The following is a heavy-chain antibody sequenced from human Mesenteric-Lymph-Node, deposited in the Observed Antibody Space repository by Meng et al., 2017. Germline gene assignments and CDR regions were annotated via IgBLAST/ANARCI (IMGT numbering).Heavy chain of an antibody. V-gene: IGHV4-30-4*01. Sequence: GQLHAPAPVRLMPSQSLSLSCTGSVGSMSSGNYYWSWIRQPPGKGLEWIGYIHHSGSAYYNPSLKSRVSISVDTSKNQFSLNLNSMTAADTAVYYCASFDHIPRRNYFDYWGQGTLVTVSS. CDR3: ASFDHIPRRNYFDY. J-gene: IGHJ4*02. CDR1: VGSMSSGNYY. CDR2: IHHSGSA. D-gene: IGHD2-21*01.